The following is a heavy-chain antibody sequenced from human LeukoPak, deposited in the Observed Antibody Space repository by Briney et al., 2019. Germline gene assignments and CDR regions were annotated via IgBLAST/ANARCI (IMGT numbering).Heavy chain of an antibody. CDR3: AKGFWSGYLGGAFDM. Sequence: ASVKVSCKASGYTFTSYDINWVRQATGQGLEWMRWMNPNSGNTGYAQKFQGRVTMTRNTSISTAYMELSSLRAEDTAVYYCAKGFWSGYLGGAFDMWGQGTMVTVSS. CDR1: GYTFTSYD. J-gene: IGHJ3*02. CDR2: MNPNSGNT. V-gene: IGHV1-8*01. D-gene: IGHD3-3*01.